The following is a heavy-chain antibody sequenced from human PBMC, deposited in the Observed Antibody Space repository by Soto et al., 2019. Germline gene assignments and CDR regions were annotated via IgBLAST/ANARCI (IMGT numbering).Heavy chain of an antibody. CDR2: INHSGST. CDR1: GGSFSGYY. D-gene: IGHD6-13*01. J-gene: IGHJ4*02. Sequence: SETLSLTCAVYGGSFSGYYWSWIRQPPGKGLEWIGEINHSGSTNYNPSLKSRVTISVDTSKNQFSLKLSSVTAADTAVYYCARGGRLEAAAGTGDFDYWGQGTLVTVSS. V-gene: IGHV4-34*01. CDR3: ARGGRLEAAAGTGDFDY.